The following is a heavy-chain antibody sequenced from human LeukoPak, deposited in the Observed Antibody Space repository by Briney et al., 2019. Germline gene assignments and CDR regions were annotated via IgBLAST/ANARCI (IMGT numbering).Heavy chain of an antibody. Sequence: GGSLRLSCAASGFTFSSYSMNWVRQAPGKGLEWVSSISSSSSYIYYADSVKGRFTISRDNAKNSLYLQMNSLRAEDTAVYYCARSLAVADDGVYFDYWGQGTLVTVSS. CDR2: ISSSSSYI. V-gene: IGHV3-21*01. CDR3: ARSLAVADDGVYFDY. D-gene: IGHD6-19*01. CDR1: GFTFSSYS. J-gene: IGHJ4*02.